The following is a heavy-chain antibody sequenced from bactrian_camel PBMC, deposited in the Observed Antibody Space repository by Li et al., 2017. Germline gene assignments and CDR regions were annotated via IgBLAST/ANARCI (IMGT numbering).Heavy chain of an antibody. D-gene: IGHD2*01. J-gene: IGHJ4*01. CDR2: IYVIGGTT. Sequence: VQLVESGGGSVQTGESLRLSFAASGFIDSRYCMGWFRQAPGKEREGVAHIYVIGGTTAYADSVKGRFTISQGNAKNTLYLQMNSLKPEDTAMYYCAADLRRRDGGSWLVGGRAKCIAPNEFSFAGQGTQVTVSS. CDR1: GFIDSRYC. V-gene: IGHV3S1*01.